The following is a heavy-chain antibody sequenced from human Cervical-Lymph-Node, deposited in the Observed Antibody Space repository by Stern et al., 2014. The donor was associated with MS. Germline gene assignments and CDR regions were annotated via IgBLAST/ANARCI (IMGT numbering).Heavy chain of an antibody. Sequence: QVQLVESGSELKKPGASVKVSCKASGYTFTSYAMNWVRQAPGQGLEWMGWINTNSGNPTYAQGFTGRFVFSLDPSVSTASLQISSLKAEDTAVYYCARSVAGGYYYGMDVWGQGTTVTVSS. V-gene: IGHV7-4-1*02. CDR2: INTNSGNP. D-gene: IGHD6-19*01. J-gene: IGHJ6*02. CDR3: ARSVAGGYYYGMDV. CDR1: GYTFTSYA.